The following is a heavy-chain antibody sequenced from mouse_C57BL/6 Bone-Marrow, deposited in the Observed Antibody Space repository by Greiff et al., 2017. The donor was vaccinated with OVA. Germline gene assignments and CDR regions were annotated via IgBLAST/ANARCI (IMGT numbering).Heavy chain of an antibody. CDR1: GYTFTGYW. CDR2: ILPGSGST. CDR3: ARSGLIYYYGRDFDV. Sequence: VKVVESGAELMKPGASVKLSCKATGYTFTGYWIEWVKQRPGHGLEWIGEILPGSGSTNYNEKFKGKATFTADTSSNTAYMQLSSLTTEDSAIYYCARSGLIYYYGRDFDVWGTGTTVTVSS. J-gene: IGHJ1*03. V-gene: IGHV1-9*01. D-gene: IGHD1-1*01.